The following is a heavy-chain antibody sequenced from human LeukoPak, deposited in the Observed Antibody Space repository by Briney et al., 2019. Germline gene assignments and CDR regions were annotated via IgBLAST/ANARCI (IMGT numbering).Heavy chain of an antibody. CDR1: GGSISSYY. D-gene: IGHD6-19*01. V-gene: IGHV4-59*08. CDR3: ARSLDGIAVAPNWFDP. CDR2: IYYSGST. J-gene: IGHJ5*02. Sequence: SETLSLTCTVSGGSISSYYWSWIRQPPGKGLEWIGYIYYSGSTNYNPSLKSRVTISVDTSKNQFSLKLSSVTAADTAVYYCARSLDGIAVAPNWFDPWGQGTLVTVSS.